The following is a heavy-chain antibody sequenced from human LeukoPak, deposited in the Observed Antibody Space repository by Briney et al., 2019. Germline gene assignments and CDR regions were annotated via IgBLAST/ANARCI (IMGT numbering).Heavy chain of an antibody. D-gene: IGHD3-10*01. Sequence: GESLKISCKGSGDSFTSYWIGWVRQMPGKGLEWMGIIYAGDSDTRYSPSFQGQVTISADESITTAYLQWSSLKASDTAMYYCARLRWPRGGRSSFDYWGQGALVTVSS. J-gene: IGHJ4*02. CDR3: ARLRWPRGGRSSFDY. CDR2: IYAGDSDT. CDR1: GDSFTSYW. V-gene: IGHV5-51*01.